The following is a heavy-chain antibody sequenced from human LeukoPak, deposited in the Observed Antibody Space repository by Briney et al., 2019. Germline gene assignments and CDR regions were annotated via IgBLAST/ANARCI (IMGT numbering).Heavy chain of an antibody. CDR2: ISSSSSYI. CDR3: AGAGLGIPYFDY. Sequence: GGSLRLSCAASGFTFSSYSMNWVRQAPGKGLEWVSSISSSSSYIYYADSVKGRFTISRDNAKNSLYLQMNSLRAEDTAVYYCAGAGLGIPYFDYWGQGTLVTVSS. J-gene: IGHJ4*02. V-gene: IGHV3-21*01. CDR1: GFTFSSYS. D-gene: IGHD7-27*01.